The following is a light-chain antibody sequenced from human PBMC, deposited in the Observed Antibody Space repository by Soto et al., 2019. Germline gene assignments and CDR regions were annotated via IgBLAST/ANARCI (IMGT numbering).Light chain of an antibody. CDR2: AAS. Sequence: DIQMTQSPSSLSASVGDIVTITCRASQSISSYLNWHQQKPGKAPKLLIYAASSLQSGVPSRFSGSGSGTDFTLTISRLEPEDFAVYYCQQYGSSPPIPFGQGTRLE. V-gene: IGKV1-39*01. CDR1: QSISSY. CDR3: QQYGSSPPIP. J-gene: IGKJ5*01.